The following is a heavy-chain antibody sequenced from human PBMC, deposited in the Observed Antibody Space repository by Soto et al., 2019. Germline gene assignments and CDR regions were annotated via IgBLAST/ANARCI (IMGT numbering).Heavy chain of an antibody. D-gene: IGHD3-22*01. J-gene: IGHJ4*02. Sequence: PSETLSLTCTVSGGSISSGGYYWSWIRQHPGKGLEWIGYIYYSGSTYYNPSFKSRVTISVDTSKNQFSLKLSSVTAADTAVYYCAREYAVYYDTSGPSGVWGQGTIVTVYS. CDR1: GGSISSGGYY. CDR2: IYYSGST. V-gene: IGHV4-31*03. CDR3: AREYAVYYDTSGPSGV.